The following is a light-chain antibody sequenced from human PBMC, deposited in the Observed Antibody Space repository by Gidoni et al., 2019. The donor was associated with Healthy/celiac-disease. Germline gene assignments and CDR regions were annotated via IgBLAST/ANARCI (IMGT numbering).Light chain of an antibody. CDR1: QSVSSN. V-gene: IGKV3-15*01. J-gene: IGKJ3*01. Sequence: TQSPATLSVSPGERATLSCRASQSVSSNLDWYQQKPGQAPRLLIYGASTRATGIPASFSGSGSGTEFTLTISILQSEDFAVYYCQQYNNWPPFTFGPXTKVEIK. CDR2: GAS. CDR3: QQYNNWPPFT.